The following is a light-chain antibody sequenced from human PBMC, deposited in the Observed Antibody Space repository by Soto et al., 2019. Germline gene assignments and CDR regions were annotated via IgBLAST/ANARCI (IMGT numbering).Light chain of an antibody. CDR1: QFIRNY. CDR3: QQSYSAPYT. Sequence: DIQMTQSPSSLSASVGERVTITCRASQFIRNYLNWYQHKTGKAPKLLIYAASTLQGGVPSRFSGSGSGTDFTLTINSLQPEDFATYYCQQSYSAPYTFGQGARLEIK. CDR2: AAS. V-gene: IGKV1-39*01. J-gene: IGKJ2*01.